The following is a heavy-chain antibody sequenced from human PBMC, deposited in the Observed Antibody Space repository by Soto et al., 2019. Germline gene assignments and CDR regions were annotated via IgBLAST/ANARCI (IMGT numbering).Heavy chain of an antibody. D-gene: IGHD1-26*01. CDR2: ISDDGSKK. V-gene: IGHV3-30*18. J-gene: IGHJ4*02. CDR3: AKVGDVYNSFFDY. Sequence: QVQLVESGGGVVQPGRSLRLSCAAAGFTLSSYGMHWVRQAPGKGLEWVAVISDDGSKKYYADSVKGRFSISRDNPEDTLFLQMNSLRVEDTAVYYCAKVGDVYNSFFDYWGQGALVTVSS. CDR1: GFTLSSYG.